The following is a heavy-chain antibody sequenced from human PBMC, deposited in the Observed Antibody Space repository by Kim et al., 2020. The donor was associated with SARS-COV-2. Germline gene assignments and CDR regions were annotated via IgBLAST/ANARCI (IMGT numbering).Heavy chain of an antibody. D-gene: IGHD3-9*01. CDR1: GFTFSSYS. CDR2: ISSSSSTI. V-gene: IGHV3-48*02. CDR3: ARGGLRDRYYDILTGYSINLESYYYYGMDV. J-gene: IGHJ6*02. Sequence: GGSLRLSCAASGFTFSSYSMNWVRQAPGKGLEWVSYISSSSSTIYYADSVKGRFTISRDNAKNSLYLQMNSLRDEDTAVYYCARGGLRDRYYDILTGYSINLESYYYYGMDVWGQGTTVTVSS.